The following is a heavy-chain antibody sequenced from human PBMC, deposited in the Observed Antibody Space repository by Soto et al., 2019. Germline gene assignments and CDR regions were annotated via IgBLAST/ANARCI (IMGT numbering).Heavy chain of an antibody. V-gene: IGHV3-74*01. Sequence: GGSLRLSCAASGFSFSSYWMHWVRQAPGKGLMWLSRINNEGSDTSYADSVKGRFTISRDNARSTLYLQLDTLRAEDTAAYYCVRGPLDISIRPAAMLYWGQGTLVTVSS. D-gene: IGHD2-2*03. J-gene: IGHJ4*02. CDR2: INNEGSDT. CDR1: GFSFSSYW. CDR3: VRGPLDISIRPAAMLY.